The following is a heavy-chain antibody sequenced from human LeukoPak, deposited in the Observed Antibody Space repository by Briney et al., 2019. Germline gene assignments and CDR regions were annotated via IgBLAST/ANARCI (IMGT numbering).Heavy chain of an antibody. CDR2: ISGSAGST. Sequence: GGSLRLSCAASGFTFNNYAMSWVRQAPGKGLEWVSVISGSAGSTYYADSVKGRFTISRDNSKNTLYLQMNSLRAEDTAVYYCAGGYYGGDSTYFDYWGQGTLVTVSS. D-gene: IGHD4-23*01. J-gene: IGHJ4*02. CDR1: GFTFNNYA. V-gene: IGHV3-23*01. CDR3: AGGYYGGDSTYFDY.